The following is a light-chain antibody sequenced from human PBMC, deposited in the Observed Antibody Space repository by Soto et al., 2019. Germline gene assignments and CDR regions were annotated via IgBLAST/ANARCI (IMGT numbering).Light chain of an antibody. CDR1: QSISNS. V-gene: IGKV1-39*01. CDR2: AAS. Sequence: DIQMTQSPSTLSASVGDRVTITCRASQSISNSLAWYQQKPGKAPKLLIYAASSLQSGVPSRFSGSGPGTDFTLTISSLQPKDFATYYCQQSFSSPITFGQGTRLEIK. CDR3: QQSFSSPIT. J-gene: IGKJ5*01.